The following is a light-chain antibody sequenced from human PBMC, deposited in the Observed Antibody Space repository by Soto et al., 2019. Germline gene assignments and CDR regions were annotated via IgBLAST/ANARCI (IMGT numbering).Light chain of an antibody. CDR1: QSTSSY. J-gene: IGKJ1*01. V-gene: IGKV1-5*03. CDR2: QAS. Sequence: DIQMTQSPSTLSASVGDRVTFACRASQSTSSYLAWYQQKPGKAPKLLIYQASSLESGVPSRFSGSGSGTEFTLTISSLQPDDFATYYCQQYSTYTPRTFGQGTKVDIK. CDR3: QQYSTYTPRT.